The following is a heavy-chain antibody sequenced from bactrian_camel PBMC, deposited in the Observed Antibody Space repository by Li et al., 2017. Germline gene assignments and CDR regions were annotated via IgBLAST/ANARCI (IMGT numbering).Heavy chain of an antibody. V-gene: IGHV3S53*01. CDR2: RAAAGTT. J-gene: IGHJ4*01. Sequence: HVQLVESGGGSVKPGESLRLSCTASSCTGSGAYMGWFRQTPGKEREMVAMRAAAGTTTYADSVKGRFTISKDNAPTTVYLQMNSLNPEDTAMYYCAASVPAFCSTLEPSRYNYWGQGTQVTVS. CDR1: SCTGSGAY. CDR3: AASVPAFCSTLEPSRYNY. D-gene: IGHD6*01.